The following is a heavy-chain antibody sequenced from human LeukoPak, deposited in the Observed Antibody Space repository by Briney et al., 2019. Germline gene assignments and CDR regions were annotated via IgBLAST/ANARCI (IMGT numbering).Heavy chain of an antibody. J-gene: IGHJ5*02. D-gene: IGHD2-15*01. V-gene: IGHV4-39*07. CDR2: IYYSGST. CDR3: ARGADGVSSNSRGWFDP. CDR1: GGSISSSSYY. Sequence: IPSETLSLTCTVSGGSISSSSYYWGWIRQPPGKGLEWIGSIYYSGSTYYNPSLKSRVTISVDTSKNQFSLKLSSVTAADTAVYYCARGADGVSSNSRGWFDPWGQGTLVTVSS.